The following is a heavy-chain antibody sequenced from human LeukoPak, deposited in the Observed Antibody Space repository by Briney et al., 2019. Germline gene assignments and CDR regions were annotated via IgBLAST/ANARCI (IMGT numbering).Heavy chain of an antibody. D-gene: IGHD1-14*01. Sequence: GGSLRLSCAVSGFIVSSKYMSWVRQAPGKGLEWVSVIYHDGSTYYADSVKGRFIISRDSSKNTLYLQMNSLKTEDTAVYYCTTDIRINDIWGQGTMVTVSS. CDR2: IYHDGST. J-gene: IGHJ3*02. CDR3: TTDIRINDI. V-gene: IGHV3-66*01. CDR1: GFIVSSKY.